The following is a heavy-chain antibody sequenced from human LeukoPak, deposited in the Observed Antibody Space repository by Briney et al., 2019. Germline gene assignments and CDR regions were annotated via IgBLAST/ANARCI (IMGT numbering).Heavy chain of an antibody. V-gene: IGHV3-23*01. J-gene: IGHJ1*01. CDR2: ISGRGDST. CDR3: AKRPPSPDAEYLQQ. CDR1: GGSFSGYY. Sequence: PSETLSLTCAVYGGSFSGYYWSWIRQPPGKGLEWVSAISGRGDSTFYADSVKGRFTISRDNSKNTLYLQMNSLRADDTAGYYFAKRPPSPDAEYLQQWGQGNLGTGSS.